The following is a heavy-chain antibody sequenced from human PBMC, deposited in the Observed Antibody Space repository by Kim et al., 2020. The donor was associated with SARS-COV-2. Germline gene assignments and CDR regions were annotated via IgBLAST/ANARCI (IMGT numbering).Heavy chain of an antibody. CDR2: IYSSGFT. Sequence: SETLSLTCTVSGGSMSNYYWNWFRQPPGTGLEWIGFIYSSGFTNYNPSLPSRVTISLDMSKSQFSLRLSSVTAAATAIYFCGGEGTAGGYVNSFDIWGQGTRVTVSS. V-gene: IGHV4-59*01. J-gene: IGHJ3*02. CDR1: GGSMSNYY. D-gene: IGHD2-8*02. CDR3: GGEGTAGGYVNSFDI.